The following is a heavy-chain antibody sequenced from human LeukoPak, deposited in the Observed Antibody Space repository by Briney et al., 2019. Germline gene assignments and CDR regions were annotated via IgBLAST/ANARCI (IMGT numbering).Heavy chain of an antibody. D-gene: IGHD2-8*01. V-gene: IGHV1-18*01. CDR2: ISAYNGNI. J-gene: IGHJ3*02. CDR3: ARHIVLMVYAIDAFDI. CDR1: GYTFTSYG. Sequence: ASVKVSCKASGYTFTSYGISWVRQAPGQGLEWMGWISAYNGNINYAQKLQGRVTMTTDTSTSTAYMELGSLRSDDTAVYYCARHIVLMVYAIDAFDIWGQGTMVTVSS.